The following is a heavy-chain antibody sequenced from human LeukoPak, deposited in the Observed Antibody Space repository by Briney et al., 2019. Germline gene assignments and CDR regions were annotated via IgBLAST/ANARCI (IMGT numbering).Heavy chain of an antibody. Sequence: PGGSLRLSCVASGFTFSTYEMNWIRQAPGKGLEWVSSISRTGNYIYYADSVKGRFTISRDNAQNSLFLQMNSLRVEDTAVYYCARVLETDCSGGSCYSGLDYWGQGTLVTVSS. V-gene: IGHV3-21*01. CDR2: ISRTGNYI. D-gene: IGHD2-15*01. CDR1: GFTFSTYE. J-gene: IGHJ4*02. CDR3: ARVLETDCSGGSCYSGLDY.